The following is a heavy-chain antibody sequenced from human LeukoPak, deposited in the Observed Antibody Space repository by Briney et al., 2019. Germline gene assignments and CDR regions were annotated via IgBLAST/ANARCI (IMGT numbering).Heavy chain of an antibody. J-gene: IGHJ4*02. CDR1: GYTFTDYY. Sequence: GASVKVSCKTSGYTFTDYYIQWVRQAPGQGLEWMGWSSPHIGGTNFAQNFQGRVTMTRDTSTSTAYMELRSLRSDDTAVYYCARDRVYCSGGSCYPSYYLDSWGQGTLVTVSP. D-gene: IGHD2-15*01. V-gene: IGHV1-2*02. CDR2: SSPHIGGT. CDR3: ARDRVYCSGGSCYPSYYLDS.